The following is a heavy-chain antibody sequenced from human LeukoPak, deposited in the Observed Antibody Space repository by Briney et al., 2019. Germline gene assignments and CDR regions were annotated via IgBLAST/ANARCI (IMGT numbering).Heavy chain of an antibody. CDR3: ARDSLSDDSSGYYDF. Sequence: GASVKVSCKASGYTFTGYYMHWVRQAPGRGLEWMGWINPKTLGTNYAQKFRGRVTMTRDTSITTVYMELSSLRSDDTAVYYCARDSLSDDSSGYYDFWGQGTLVTVSS. CDR2: INPKTLGT. J-gene: IGHJ4*02. D-gene: IGHD3-22*01. CDR1: GYTFTGYY. V-gene: IGHV1-2*02.